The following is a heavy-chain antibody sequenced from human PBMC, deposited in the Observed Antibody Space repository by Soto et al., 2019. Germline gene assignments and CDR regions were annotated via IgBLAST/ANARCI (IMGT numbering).Heavy chain of an antibody. CDR2: ISYDGSNK. Sequence: QVQLVESGGGVVQPGRSLRLSCAASGFTFSSYGMHWVRQAPGKGLEWVAVISYDGSNKYYADSVKGRFTISRDNSKNTLYLQMNSLRAEDTAVYYCAKDGPRLNIYYYGSGSYIFDYWGQGTLVTVSS. V-gene: IGHV3-30*18. CDR1: GFTFSSYG. CDR3: AKDGPRLNIYYYGSGSYIFDY. J-gene: IGHJ4*02. D-gene: IGHD3-10*01.